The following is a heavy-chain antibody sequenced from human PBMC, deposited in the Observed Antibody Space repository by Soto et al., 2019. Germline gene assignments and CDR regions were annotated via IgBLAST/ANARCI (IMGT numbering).Heavy chain of an antibody. CDR3: ARDQGVRFLEWPPGGMEV. CDR2: IWYDGSNK. V-gene: IGHV3-33*01. Sequence: PGGSLRLSCAASGFTFSSYGMHWVRQAPGKGLEWVAVIWYDGSNKYYADSVKGRFTISRDNSKNTLYLQMNSLRAEDTAVYYCARDQGVRFLEWPPGGMEVWGQGTTVTVS. J-gene: IGHJ6*02. D-gene: IGHD3-3*01. CDR1: GFTFSSYG.